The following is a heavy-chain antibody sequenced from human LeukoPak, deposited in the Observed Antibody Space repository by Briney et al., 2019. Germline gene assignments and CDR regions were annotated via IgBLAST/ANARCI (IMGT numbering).Heavy chain of an antibody. D-gene: IGHD1-26*01. Sequence: GGSLRLSCAASGFTFDDYAMHWVRQAPGKGLEWVSGISWNSGSIGYADSVKGRFTISRDNAKNSLYLQMNSLRAEDTALYYCARGVGATTSLWDYWGQGTLVTVSS. CDR1: GFTFDDYA. V-gene: IGHV3-9*01. CDR3: ARGVGATTSLWDY. J-gene: IGHJ4*02. CDR2: ISWNSGSI.